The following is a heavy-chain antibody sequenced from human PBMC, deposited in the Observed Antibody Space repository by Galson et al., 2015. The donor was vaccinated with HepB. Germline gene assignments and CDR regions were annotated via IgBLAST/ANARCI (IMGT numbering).Heavy chain of an antibody. D-gene: IGHD2-8*02. J-gene: IGHJ4*02. Sequence: SLRLSCAASGFTVNSKYMSWVRQAPGKGLEWVSVISTSGTTYYADSVKGRFSISRDISNNALFLQMTSLGVEDTAFYYCARGGDSVVYSRSALDFLVQGSLVTVSS. CDR2: ISTSGTT. CDR3: ARGGDSVVYSRSALDF. CDR1: GFTVNSKY. V-gene: IGHV3-53*01.